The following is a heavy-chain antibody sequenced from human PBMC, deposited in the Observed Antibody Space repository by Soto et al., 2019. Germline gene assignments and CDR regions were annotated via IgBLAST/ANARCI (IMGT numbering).Heavy chain of an antibody. V-gene: IGHV4-30-2*01. CDR1: GGSISSGGYS. CDR2: IYHSGST. J-gene: IGHJ4*02. D-gene: IGHD3-22*01. Sequence: PSETLSLTXAVSGGSISSGGYSWSWIRQPPGKGLEWIGYIYHSGSTYYNPSLKSRVTISVDRSKNQFSLKLSSVTAADTAVYYCARAANYYDSSGYYIFDYWGQGTLVTVSS. CDR3: ARAANYYDSSGYYIFDY.